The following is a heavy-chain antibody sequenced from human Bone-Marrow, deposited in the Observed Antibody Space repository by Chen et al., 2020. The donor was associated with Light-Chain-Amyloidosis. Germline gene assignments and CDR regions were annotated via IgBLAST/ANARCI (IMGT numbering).Heavy chain of an antibody. V-gene: IGHV4-59*01. CDR1: GGSIDNFY. Sequence: QVQLQESGPGLVKPSETLSLTCTVSGGSIDNFYWSWIRQPPGKGLEWIGYITHIGIANYRPTLTGRVTLSVDTSKNQVSLRWTSVRAAETAVCYCSSDYYVSRCGAFGSWGQGTLGTVS. D-gene: IGHD3-22*01. J-gene: IGHJ3*02. CDR2: ITHIGIA. CDR3: SSDYYVSRCGAFGS.